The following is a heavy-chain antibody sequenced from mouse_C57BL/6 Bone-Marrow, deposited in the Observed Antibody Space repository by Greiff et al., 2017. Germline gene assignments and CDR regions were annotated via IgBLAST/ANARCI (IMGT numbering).Heavy chain of an antibody. CDR3: ARKHYSNYWFAY. CDR2: IWSGGST. V-gene: IGHV2-2*01. D-gene: IGHD2-5*01. CDR1: GFSLTSYG. J-gene: IGHJ3*01. Sequence: VKLMESGPGLVQPSQSLSITCTVSGFSLTSYGVHWVRQSPGKGLEWLGVIWSGGSTDYNAAFISRLSISKDNSKTQVFFKMNSLQADDTVIYCCARKHYSNYWFAYWGQGTLVTVSA.